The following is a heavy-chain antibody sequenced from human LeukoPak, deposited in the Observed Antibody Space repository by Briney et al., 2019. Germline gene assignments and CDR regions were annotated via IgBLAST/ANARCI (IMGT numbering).Heavy chain of an antibody. V-gene: IGHV1-69*13. Sequence: GASVKVSCKASGGTFSGYAISWVRQAPGQGLEWMGGIIPIFGTANYAQKFQGRVTITADESTSTAYMELSSLRSEDTAVYYCARNYYYDSSGYYYNYWGQGTLVTVSP. CDR1: GGTFSGYA. CDR3: ARNYYYDSSGYYYNY. J-gene: IGHJ4*02. CDR2: IIPIFGTA. D-gene: IGHD3-22*01.